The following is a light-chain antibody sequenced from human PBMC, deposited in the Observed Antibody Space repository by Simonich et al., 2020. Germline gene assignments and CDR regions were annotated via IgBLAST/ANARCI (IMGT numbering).Light chain of an antibody. CDR3: QSADSSGTYLYV. J-gene: IGLJ1*01. CDR1: ALPKQY. V-gene: IGLV3-25*03. Sequence: SYELTQPPSVSVSPGQTARITCSGDALPKQYAYWYQQKTGQAPVLVINKDSERPSGIPERFSGSSSGTTVTLTISGVQAEDEADYYCQSADSSGTYLYVFGTGTKVTVL. CDR2: KDS.